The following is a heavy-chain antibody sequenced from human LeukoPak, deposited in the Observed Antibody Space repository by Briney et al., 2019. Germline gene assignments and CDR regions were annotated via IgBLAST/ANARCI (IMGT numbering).Heavy chain of an antibody. J-gene: IGHJ4*02. CDR3: ARIAVAGTSDY. D-gene: IGHD6-19*01. Sequence: GGSLRLSCAASGFTFSSYSMNWVRQAPGKGLEWVSSISSSSSYIHYADSVKGRFTISRDNAKNSLYLQMNSLRAEDAAVYYCARIAVAGTSDYWGQGTLVTVSS. V-gene: IGHV3-21*01. CDR2: ISSSSSYI. CDR1: GFTFSSYS.